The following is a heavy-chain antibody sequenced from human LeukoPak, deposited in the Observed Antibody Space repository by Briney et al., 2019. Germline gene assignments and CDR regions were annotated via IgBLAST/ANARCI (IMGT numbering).Heavy chain of an antibody. J-gene: IGHJ1*01. Sequence: ASVKVSCKASGYTFTNYDINWVRQATGQGLEWMGWMNPNNGNAGYAQKFQDKVTMTRDTSISTAYMELRSLRSDDTAVYYCARAYYYDTSGYSSLYFHHWGQGTLVTVSS. D-gene: IGHD3-22*01. CDR2: MNPNNGNA. CDR1: GYTFTNYD. V-gene: IGHV1-8*01. CDR3: ARAYYYDTSGYSSLYFHH.